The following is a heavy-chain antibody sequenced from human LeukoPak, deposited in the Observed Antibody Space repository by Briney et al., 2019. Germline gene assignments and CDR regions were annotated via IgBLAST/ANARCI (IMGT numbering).Heavy chain of an antibody. V-gene: IGHV1-18*01. D-gene: IGHD3-3*01. CDR1: GYTFTSYG. J-gene: IGHJ5*02. Sequence: ASVKVSCKASGYTFTSYGISWVRQAPGQGLEWMGWISAYNGNTNYAQKLQGRVTMTTDTSTSTAYMELRSLRSDDTAVYYCAKTPTGNFRSGYLEANWFDPWGQGTLVTVSS. CDR2: ISAYNGNT. CDR3: AKTPTGNFRSGYLEANWFDP.